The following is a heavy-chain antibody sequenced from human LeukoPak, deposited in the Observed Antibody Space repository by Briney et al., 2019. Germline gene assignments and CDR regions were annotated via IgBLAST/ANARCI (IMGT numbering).Heavy chain of an antibody. CDR2: INPNSGGT. CDR3: ATPRRGVYDFNYYGMDV. V-gene: IGHV1-2*02. J-gene: IGHJ6*02. D-gene: IGHD5/OR15-5a*01. CDR1: GYTFTGYY. Sequence: GASVKVSCKASGYTFTGYYMHWVRQAPGQGLEWMGWINPNSGGTNYAQKFQGRVTMTRDTSISTAYMELSRLRSDDTAVYYCATPRRGVYDFNYYGMDVWGQGTTVTVSS.